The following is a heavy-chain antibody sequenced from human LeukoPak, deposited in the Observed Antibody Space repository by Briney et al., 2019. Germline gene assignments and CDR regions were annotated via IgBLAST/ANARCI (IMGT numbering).Heavy chain of an antibody. CDR1: GFTISSNY. CDR3: ARERNLEIAVAGTIFDY. V-gene: IGHV3-66*01. J-gene: IGHJ4*02. D-gene: IGHD6-19*01. CDR2: IYSSGST. Sequence: PGGSLRLSCAASGFTISSNYMGWVRQAPGKGLEWVSVIYSSGSTYYADSVKGRFTVSRDNSKNTLYLQMNSLRAEDTAVYYCARERNLEIAVAGTIFDYWGQGTLVTVSS.